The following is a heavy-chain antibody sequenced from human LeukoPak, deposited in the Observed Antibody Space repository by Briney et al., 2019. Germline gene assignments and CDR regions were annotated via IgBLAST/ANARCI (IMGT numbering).Heavy chain of an antibody. V-gene: IGHV3-30-3*01. J-gene: IGHJ4*02. CDR3: ARDAPISGGSFDY. D-gene: IGHD2-15*01. CDR1: GFTFSSYA. CDR2: ISYHGNNK. Sequence: GGSLRLSCAASGFTFSSYAMHWVRQAPGKGLEWVAVISYHGNNKYYADSVKGRFTISRDNSKNTLYLQMNSLRAEDTAVYYCARDAPISGGSFDYWGQGTLVTVSS.